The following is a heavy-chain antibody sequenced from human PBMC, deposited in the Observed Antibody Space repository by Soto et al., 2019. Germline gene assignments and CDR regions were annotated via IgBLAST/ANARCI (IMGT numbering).Heavy chain of an antibody. CDR1: GGTFSSYA. CDR3: ARINGVRLYYYYGMDV. V-gene: IGHV1-69*13. J-gene: IGHJ6*02. CDR2: IIPIFGTA. D-gene: IGHD2-8*01. Sequence: ASVKVSCKASGGTFSSYAISWVRQAPGQGLEWMGGIIPIFGTANYAQKFQGRVTITADESTSTAYMGLSSLRSEDTAVYYCARINGVRLYYYYGMDVWGQGTTVTVSS.